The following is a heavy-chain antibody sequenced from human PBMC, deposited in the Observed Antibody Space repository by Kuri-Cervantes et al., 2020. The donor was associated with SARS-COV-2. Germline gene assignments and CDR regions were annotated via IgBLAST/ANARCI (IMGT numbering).Heavy chain of an antibody. CDR3: ARFPHFDY. V-gene: IGHV4-34*01. CDR1: GGSFSGYH. Sequence: ESLKISCAVYGGSFSGYHWSWIRQPPGKGLEWVGSISYSGSTYYNPSLKSRITISVDTSKNQFSLKLSSVTAADTAVYYCARFPHFDYWGQGTLVTVSS. J-gene: IGHJ4*02. CDR2: ISYSGST.